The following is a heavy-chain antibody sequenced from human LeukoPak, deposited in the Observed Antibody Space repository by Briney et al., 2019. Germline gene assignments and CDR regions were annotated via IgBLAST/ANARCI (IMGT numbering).Heavy chain of an antibody. CDR2: IYYSGST. CDR1: GGSISSYY. Sequence: PSETLSLTCTVSGGSISSYYWSWIRQPPGKGLEWIGYIYYSGSTNYNPSLKSRVTISVDTSKNQFSLKLSSVTAADTAVYYCARSTMVRGVIITGFDYWGQGTLVTVSS. J-gene: IGHJ4*02. D-gene: IGHD3-10*01. V-gene: IGHV4-59*01. CDR3: ARSTMVRGVIITGFDY.